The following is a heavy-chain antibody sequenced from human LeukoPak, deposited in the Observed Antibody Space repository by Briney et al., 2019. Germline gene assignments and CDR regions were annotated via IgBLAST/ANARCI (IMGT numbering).Heavy chain of an antibody. J-gene: IGHJ4*02. CDR3: TKFSLRGTYSFDH. V-gene: IGHV3-23*01. CDR1: GFTFNNNG. CDR2: ISASGGST. Sequence: GGSLRLSCAASGFTFNNNGMSWVRQAPGKGLEWVSVISASGGSTYYADSVKGRFTISRDNSKNTLYLQINSLRVEDTAAYFCTKFSLRGTYSFDHWGRGTLVTVSS. D-gene: IGHD1-26*01.